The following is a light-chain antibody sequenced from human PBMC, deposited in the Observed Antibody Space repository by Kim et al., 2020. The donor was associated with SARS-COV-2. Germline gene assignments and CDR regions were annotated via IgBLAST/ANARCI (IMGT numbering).Light chain of an antibody. CDR1: QDIKNY. CDR3: QKYDSATYT. CDR2: AAS. V-gene: IGKV1-27*01. J-gene: IGKJ3*01. Sequence: DIQMTQSPSSLSGSVGDRVSITCRASQDIKNYLAWYQQKPGKVPKILIYAASSLQSGVPSRFSGSGYGTYFTLTISSLQPEDVATYYCQKYDSATYTFGPGTKVDIK.